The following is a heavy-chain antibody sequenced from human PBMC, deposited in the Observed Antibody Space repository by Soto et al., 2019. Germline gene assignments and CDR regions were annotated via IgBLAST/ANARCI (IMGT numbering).Heavy chain of an antibody. D-gene: IGHD3-9*01. CDR2: IYWDDDK. CDR3: PHIPLRSFNWFPRRHSGMAV. V-gene: IGHV2-5*02. Sequence: QITLKESGPTLVKPTQTLTLTCTFSGFSLSTSGVGVGWIRQPPGKALEWLALIYWDDDKRYSPSLKSRLTTTKDPSKTQVSFTMTTMAPVDTPTTPGPHIPLRSFNWFPRRHSGMAVWGQGTTSPSP. CDR1: GFSLSTSGVG. J-gene: IGHJ6*02.